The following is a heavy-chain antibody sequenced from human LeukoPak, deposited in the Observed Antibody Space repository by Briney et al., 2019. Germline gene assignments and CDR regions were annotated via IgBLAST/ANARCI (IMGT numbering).Heavy chain of an antibody. J-gene: IGHJ4*02. D-gene: IGHD2-2*01. CDR2: ISGSGDST. Sequence: GGSLRLSCAASGFTFSNYAMSWVRQAPGNGREWASVISGSGDSTYYADSVKGRLTISRDNSKNTLYLQMNSLRAEDTAVYYCAGGRYCSSSTCYLDCWGQGTLVTVS. CDR3: AGGRYCSSSTCYLDC. V-gene: IGHV3-23*01. CDR1: GFTFSNYA.